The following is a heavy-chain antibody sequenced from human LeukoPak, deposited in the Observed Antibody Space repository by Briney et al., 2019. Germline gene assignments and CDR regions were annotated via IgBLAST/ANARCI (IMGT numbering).Heavy chain of an antibody. J-gene: IGHJ4*02. CDR1: GGTFSSYA. Sequence: SVKVSCKASGGTFSSYAISWVRQAPGQGLEWMGGIIPIFGTANYAQKFQGRVTITADESTSTAYMELSSLRSEDTAVYYCARSAASALRFLEWLPTSYWGQGTLVTVSS. CDR3: ARSAASALRFLEWLPTSY. D-gene: IGHD3-3*01. V-gene: IGHV1-69*13. CDR2: IIPIFGTA.